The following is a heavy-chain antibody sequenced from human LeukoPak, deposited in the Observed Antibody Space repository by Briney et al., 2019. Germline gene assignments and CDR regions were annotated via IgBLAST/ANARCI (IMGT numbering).Heavy chain of an antibody. V-gene: IGHV1-3*01. J-gene: IGHJ4*02. CDR3: TRTTVTFPFDY. Sequence: ASVKVSCKTSGYIFISYAIHWVRQAPGQRLEWMGWINAGNGNTEYSRKFQGRVTITRDTSASTAYMELSSLRSEDTAVYYCTRTTVTFPFDYWGQGTLVTVSS. D-gene: IGHD4-17*01. CDR1: GYIFISYA. CDR2: INAGNGNT.